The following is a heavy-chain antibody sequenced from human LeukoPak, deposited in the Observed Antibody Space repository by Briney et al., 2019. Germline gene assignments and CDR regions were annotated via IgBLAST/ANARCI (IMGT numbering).Heavy chain of an antibody. CDR2: IDGSSSRT. J-gene: IGHJ5*02. Sequence: GGSLRLSCAASGFIFSDYYMSWMRQAPGKGLEWLSYIDGSSSRTNYADSVRGRFTISRDNVKNSLYLQMNSLRAEDTAVYFCARRGTDYCTPSSCHPNWFAPWGQGTQVTVSS. D-gene: IGHD4-11*01. CDR1: GFIFSDYY. CDR3: ARRGTDYCTPSSCHPNWFAP. V-gene: IGHV3-11*03.